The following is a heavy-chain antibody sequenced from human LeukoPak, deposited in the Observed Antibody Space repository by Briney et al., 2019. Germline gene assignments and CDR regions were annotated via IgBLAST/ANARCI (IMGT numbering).Heavy chain of an antibody. J-gene: IGHJ6*02. D-gene: IGHD2-15*01. V-gene: IGHV1-2*02. CDR3: ASVVAAIIQDFGMDV. Sequence: ASVKVSCKASGYTFTGYYMHWVRQAPGQGLEWMGWINPNSGGTNYAQKFQGRVTMTRDTSISTAYMEPSRLRSDDTAVYYCASVVAAIIQDFGMDVWGQGTTVTVSS. CDR1: GYTFTGYY. CDR2: INPNSGGT.